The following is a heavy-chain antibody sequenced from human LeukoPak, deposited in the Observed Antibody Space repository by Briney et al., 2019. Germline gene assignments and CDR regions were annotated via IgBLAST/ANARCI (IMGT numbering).Heavy chain of an antibody. Sequence: GGSLRHSCGASGFTFSRYSMHWVRQAPGNGLVWVSHVNSDGSGTDYADSVKGRFTISRDNAKNTLYLQMNSLRVEDTAVYYCVCLGLGGLSLDWGQGTLVTVSS. CDR2: VNSDGSGT. V-gene: IGHV3-74*01. CDR1: GFTFSRYS. CDR3: VCLGLGGLSLD. J-gene: IGHJ4*02. D-gene: IGHD3-16*01.